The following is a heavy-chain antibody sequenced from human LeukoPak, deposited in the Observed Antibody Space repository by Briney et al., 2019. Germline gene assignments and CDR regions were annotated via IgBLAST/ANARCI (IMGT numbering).Heavy chain of an antibody. V-gene: IGHV1-18*01. CDR2: ISAYNGNT. Sequence: ASVKVSCKASGYTFTSYGISWVRQAPGQGLEWMGWISAYNGNTNYAQKLQGRVTMTTDTSTSTAYMELRSLRSDDTAVYYCARDSVVGVIGGWLDAFDSWGQGPMVTVSS. J-gene: IGHJ3*02. CDR1: GYTFTSYG. D-gene: IGHD3-22*01. CDR3: ARDSVVGVIGGWLDAFDS.